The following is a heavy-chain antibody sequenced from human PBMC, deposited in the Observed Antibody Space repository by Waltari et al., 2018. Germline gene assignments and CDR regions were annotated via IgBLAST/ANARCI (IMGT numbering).Heavy chain of an antibody. D-gene: IGHD7-27*01. CDR2: ISSSGSYT. CDR1: GFTFSSYS. Sequence: EVLLVESGGGLVKPGGSLRLSCPASGFTFSSYSMNWVRPAPGKGLEWVSSISSSGSYTHYVDSVKGRFTISRDNAKNSLYLQMNTLRAEDTAVYYCARGGWGFYLDDWGQGTLVTSSS. J-gene: IGHJ4*02. CDR3: ARGGWGFYLDD. V-gene: IGHV3-21*02.